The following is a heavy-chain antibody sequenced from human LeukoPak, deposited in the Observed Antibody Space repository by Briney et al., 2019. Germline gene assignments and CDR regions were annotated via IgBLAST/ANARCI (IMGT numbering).Heavy chain of an antibody. J-gene: IGHJ4*02. D-gene: IGHD2-2*01. V-gene: IGHV3-48*01. CDR3: ARGSRSSMTYYFDY. CDR1: GFTFSSYA. CDR2: ISSSGSTI. Sequence: GGSLRLSCAASGFTFSSYAMNWVRQAPGKGLEWVSYISSSGSTIYSADSVKGRFTTSRDNAKSSLYLQMNSLRAEDTAVYYCARGSRSSMTYYFDYWGQGTLVTVSS.